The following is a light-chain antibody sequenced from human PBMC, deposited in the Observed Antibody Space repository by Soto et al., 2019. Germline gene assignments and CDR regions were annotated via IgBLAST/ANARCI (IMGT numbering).Light chain of an antibody. J-gene: IGLJ1*01. Sequence: QSVLTQPHSVSGSPGQSVTISCTGTSVDVGAYDFVSCYQQHPGKAPKLLIYVVSGRPSGVPHRFSGSKSGNAASLTISGLQAEDEADYYCSSFTTSHTYVFVTGSKVTVL. CDR3: SSFTTSHTYV. CDR2: VVS. CDR1: SVDVGAYDF. V-gene: IGLV2-11*01.